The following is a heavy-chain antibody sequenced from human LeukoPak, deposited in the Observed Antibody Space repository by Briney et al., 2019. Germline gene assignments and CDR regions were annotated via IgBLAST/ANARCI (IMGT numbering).Heavy chain of an antibody. CDR1: GFTFSSYE. V-gene: IGHV3-48*03. D-gene: IGHD5-24*01. J-gene: IGHJ4*02. CDR3: ARERRDGYTSLFDY. Sequence: GGSLRLSCAASGFTFSSYEMNWVRQAPGKGPEWVSYISSSGSTIYYADSVKGRFTISRDNAKNSLYLQMNSLRAEDTAVYYCARERRDGYTSLFDYWGQGTLVTVSS. CDR2: ISSSGSTI.